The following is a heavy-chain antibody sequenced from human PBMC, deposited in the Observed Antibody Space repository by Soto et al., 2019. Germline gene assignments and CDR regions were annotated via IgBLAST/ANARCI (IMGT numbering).Heavy chain of an antibody. Sequence: GESLKISCKGSGYSFTSYWIGWVRQMPGKGLEWMGIIYPGDSDTRYSPSFQGQVTISADKSISTAYLQWSSLKASDTAMYYCARHKGYNWNYVPWFDPWGQGTLVTVSS. V-gene: IGHV5-51*01. J-gene: IGHJ5*02. D-gene: IGHD1-7*01. CDR2: IYPGDSDT. CDR3: ARHKGYNWNYVPWFDP. CDR1: GYSFTSYW.